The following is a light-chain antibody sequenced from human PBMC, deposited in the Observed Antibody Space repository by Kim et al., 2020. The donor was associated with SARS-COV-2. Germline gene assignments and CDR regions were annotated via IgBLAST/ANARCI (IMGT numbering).Light chain of an antibody. CDR2: GAS. J-gene: IGKJ5*01. Sequence: ASIGDLFSITCQASQYNNKYLNWYQQKPGQAPKHLNSGASILGAGVPSRFTGSGSETDFTLTITSLQPEDIASYYCQQYHILPLTFGQGTRLEIK. V-gene: IGKV1-33*01. CDR3: QQYHILPLT. CDR1: QYNNKY.